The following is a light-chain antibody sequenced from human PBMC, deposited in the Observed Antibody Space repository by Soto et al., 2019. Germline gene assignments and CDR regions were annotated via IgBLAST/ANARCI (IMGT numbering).Light chain of an antibody. CDR1: ISNIGNNY. V-gene: IGLV1-51*02. CDR3: GAWDSSLSAYV. J-gene: IGLJ1*01. CDR2: ENN. Sequence: QPVLTHPPSGSAAPLQRRTISYSGSISNIGNNYVSWYQQLPGTAPKLLIYENNKRPSGIPDRFSGSKSGTSATLDITGLQTGDEADFYCGAWDSSLSAYVFGTGTKVTVL.